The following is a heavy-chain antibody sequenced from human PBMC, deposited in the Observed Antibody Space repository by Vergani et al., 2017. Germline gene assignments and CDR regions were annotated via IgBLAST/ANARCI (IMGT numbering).Heavy chain of an antibody. CDR2: IIPIFGTA. CDR3: ARDHRETSSSWTYYYGMDV. Sequence: QVQLVQSGAEVKKPGSSVKVSCKASGGTFSSYAISWVRQAPGQGLEWMGGIIPIFGTATYAQKFQGRVTITADESTSTAYMELSSLRSEDTAVYYCARDHRETSSSWTYYYGMDVWGQGTTVTVSS. V-gene: IGHV1-69*01. J-gene: IGHJ6*02. CDR1: GGTFSSYA. D-gene: IGHD6-13*01.